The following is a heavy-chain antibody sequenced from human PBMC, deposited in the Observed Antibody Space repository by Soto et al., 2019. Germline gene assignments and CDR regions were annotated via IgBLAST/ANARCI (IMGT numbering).Heavy chain of an antibody. D-gene: IGHD3-22*01. Sequence: ASVKVSCKASGYTFTSYGISWVRQAPGQGLEWMGWISAYNGNTNYAQKLQGRVTMTTDTSTSTAYMELRSLRSDDTAVYYCARLRYYDSSGYPYFDYWGQGTLVTVSS. CDR1: GYTFTSYG. CDR3: ARLRYYDSSGYPYFDY. V-gene: IGHV1-18*04. CDR2: ISAYNGNT. J-gene: IGHJ4*02.